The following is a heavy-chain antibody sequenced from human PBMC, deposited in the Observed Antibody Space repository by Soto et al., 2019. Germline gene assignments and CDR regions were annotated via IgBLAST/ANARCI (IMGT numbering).Heavy chain of an antibody. CDR3: VRVVEADTRHTDFDC. Sequence: SETRSLTCDVSGGSIDNSHSFWGWVLHPTGRGLEFLGSVDYRVGTCYNPSLKSRVTLSVDTSKNQVSLRVRSVTVAETAMYYCVRVVEADTRHTDFDCWGKGNVVTVSS. J-gene: IGHJ4*02. CDR1: GGSIDNSHSF. CDR2: VDYRVGT. V-gene: IGHV4-39*01. D-gene: IGHD2-21*01.